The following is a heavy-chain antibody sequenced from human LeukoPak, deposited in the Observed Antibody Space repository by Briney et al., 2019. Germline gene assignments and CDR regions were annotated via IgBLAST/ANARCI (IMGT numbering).Heavy chain of an antibody. V-gene: IGHV1-18*04. CDR2: ISAYNGNT. Sequence: ASVKVSCKASGYTFTGYYMHWVRQAPGQGLEWMGWISAYNGNTNYAQKLQGRVTMTTDTSTSTAYMELRSLRSDDTAVYYCARDRRIVGAIIWFDPWGQGTLVTVSS. CDR3: ARDRRIVGAIIWFDP. D-gene: IGHD1-26*01. CDR1: GYTFTGYY. J-gene: IGHJ5*02.